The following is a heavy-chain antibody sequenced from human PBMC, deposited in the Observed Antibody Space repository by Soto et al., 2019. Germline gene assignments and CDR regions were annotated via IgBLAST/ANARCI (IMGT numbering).Heavy chain of an antibody. D-gene: IGHD6-13*01. Sequence: GGSLRLSCLVSGFTFSDYDMHWVRQEAGKALEWVGAIGTTGETYSPESMEGRFTISRENVKNSLYLQISSLRAGDTAVYFCARARSGWYAAMDFWGRGXLVTVYS. CDR3: ARARSGWYAAMDF. J-gene: IGHJ4*02. CDR2: IGTTGET. V-gene: IGHV3-13*01. CDR1: GFTFSDYD.